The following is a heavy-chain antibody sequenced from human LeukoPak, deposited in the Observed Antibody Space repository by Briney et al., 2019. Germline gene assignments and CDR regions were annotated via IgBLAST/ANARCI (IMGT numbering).Heavy chain of an antibody. CDR1: GYTFNIYG. Sequence: ASVTVSCKASGYTFNIYGIIWVRQAPGQGLEWVGWISTYNGNTNYAPNIQDRVTMTTDTSTSTAYMELRSLRSDDTAVYYCARVEDLDYWGQGTLVTVSS. V-gene: IGHV1-18*01. CDR2: ISTYNGNT. D-gene: IGHD1-1*01. CDR3: ARVEDLDY. J-gene: IGHJ4*02.